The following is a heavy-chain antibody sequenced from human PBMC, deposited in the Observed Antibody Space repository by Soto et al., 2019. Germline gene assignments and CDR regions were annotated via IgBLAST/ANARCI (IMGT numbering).Heavy chain of an antibody. Sequence: GGSLRLSCAASGFTFSSYGMHWVRQAPGKGLEWVAVISYDGSNKYYADSVKGRFTISRDNSKNTLYLQMNSLRAEDTAVYYCAKDYDAHMGYFDYWGQGTLVTVSS. V-gene: IGHV3-30*18. D-gene: IGHD5-12*01. CDR1: GFTFSSYG. CDR2: ISYDGSNK. CDR3: AKDYDAHMGYFDY. J-gene: IGHJ4*02.